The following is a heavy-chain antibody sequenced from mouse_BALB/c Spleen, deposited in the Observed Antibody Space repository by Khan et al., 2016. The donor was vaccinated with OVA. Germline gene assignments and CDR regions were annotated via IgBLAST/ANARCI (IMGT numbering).Heavy chain of an antibody. Sequence: VRLQQSGPELVKPGASMKMSCKASGYSFTGYTMNWVKQSHVKNLEWIGLINPYNGGTAYNQKFRGNATLTVDKSSNTAYMELLSLTSEDSAVYYCVRSASYGDYVEAWFAYWGQGTLVTVSA. CDR1: GYSFTGYT. CDR2: INPYNGGT. CDR3: VRSASYGDYVEAWFAY. D-gene: IGHD2-13*01. J-gene: IGHJ3*01. V-gene: IGHV1-37*01.